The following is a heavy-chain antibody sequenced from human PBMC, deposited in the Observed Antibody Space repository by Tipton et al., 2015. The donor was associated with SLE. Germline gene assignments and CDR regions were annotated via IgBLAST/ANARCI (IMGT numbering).Heavy chain of an antibody. J-gene: IGHJ4*02. CDR2: INHSGST. CDR3: ARAPSIAAAGYDSYYFDY. V-gene: IGHV4-34*01. CDR1: GGSISSHY. Sequence: TLSLTCTVSGGSISSHYWSWIRQPPGKGLEWIGEINHSGSTNYNPSLKSRVTISVDTSKNQFSLKLSSVTAADTAVYYCARAPSIAAAGYDSYYFDYWGQGTLVTVSS. D-gene: IGHD6-13*01.